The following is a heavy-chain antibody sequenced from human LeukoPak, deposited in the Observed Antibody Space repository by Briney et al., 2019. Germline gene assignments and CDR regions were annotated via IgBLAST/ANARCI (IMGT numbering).Heavy chain of an antibody. D-gene: IGHD2-15*01. V-gene: IGHV3-21*01. CDR2: ISTSSSYI. J-gene: IGHJ5*02. CDR1: GFTFSSYS. Sequence: GGSLGLSCTASGFTFSSYSMNWVRQAPGKGLEWVSSISTSSSYIYYADSVKGRFTISRDNARNSLYLQMNTLRAEDTAVYSCARGADGVSSNSRGWFDPWGQGTLVTVSS. CDR3: ARGADGVSSNSRGWFDP.